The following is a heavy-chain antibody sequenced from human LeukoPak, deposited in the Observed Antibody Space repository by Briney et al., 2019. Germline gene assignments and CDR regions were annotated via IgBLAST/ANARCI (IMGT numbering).Heavy chain of an antibody. D-gene: IGHD3-22*01. Sequence: ASVKVSCKASGYTFTSYDINWVRQATGQGLEWMGWMNPNSGNTGYAQKFQGRVTITRNTSISTAYMELSSLRSEDTAVYYCARGRYDSSGYFYFDYWGQGTLVTVSS. V-gene: IGHV1-8*03. J-gene: IGHJ4*02. CDR3: ARGRYDSSGYFYFDY. CDR2: MNPNSGNT. CDR1: GYTFTSYD.